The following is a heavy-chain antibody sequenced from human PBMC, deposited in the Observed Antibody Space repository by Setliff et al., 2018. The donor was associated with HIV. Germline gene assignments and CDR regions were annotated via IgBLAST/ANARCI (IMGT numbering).Heavy chain of an antibody. D-gene: IGHD2-15*01. CDR3: ATGWRVDAFDI. J-gene: IGHJ3*02. V-gene: IGHV4-34*01. CDR1: GGSFSGHY. CDR2: INHSGST. Sequence: SETLSLTCAVYGGSFSGHYWSWIRQPPGKGLEWIGEINHSGSTNYNPSLKSRVTISVDTSKNQFSLKLSSVTAADTAVYYCATGWRVDAFDIWGQGTMVTVSS.